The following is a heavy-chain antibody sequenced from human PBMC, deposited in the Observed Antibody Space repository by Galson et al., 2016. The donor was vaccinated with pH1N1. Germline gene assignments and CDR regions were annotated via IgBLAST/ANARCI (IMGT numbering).Heavy chain of an antibody. J-gene: IGHJ4*02. Sequence: QSGAEVKKPGGSLRISCEGFGYSLTNYWIVWVRQMPGKGLEWMGIIYLSDSHTTYSPSFQGQVTISADKSISTAYLERSSLKASDTATYYCASTRPQFRYFDWQKPHSFDYWGQGTQVTVSS. CDR3: ASTRPQFRYFDWQKPHSFDY. V-gene: IGHV5-51*01. CDR1: GYSLTNYW. D-gene: IGHD3-9*01. CDR2: IYLSDSHT.